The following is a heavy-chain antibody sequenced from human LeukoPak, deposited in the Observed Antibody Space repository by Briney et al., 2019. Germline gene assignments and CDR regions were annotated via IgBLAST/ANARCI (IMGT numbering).Heavy chain of an antibody. V-gene: IGHV4-59*01. CDR2: IYYSGST. CDR1: GGSISSYY. CDR3: ARGTPFDY. J-gene: IGHJ4*02. Sequence: KPSETLSLTCTVSGGSISSYYWSWIRQPPGKGLKWIGYIYYSGSTNYNPYLKSRVTISVDTSKNQFSLKLSSVTAADTAVYYCARGTPFDYWGQGTLVTVSS. D-gene: IGHD2-2*01.